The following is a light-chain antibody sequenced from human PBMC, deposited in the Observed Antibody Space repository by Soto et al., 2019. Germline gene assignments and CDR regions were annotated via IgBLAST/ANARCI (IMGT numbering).Light chain of an antibody. J-gene: IGKJ4*01. CDR1: QPIAAN. V-gene: IGKV1-39*01. CDR3: QQSFSPLTFGGGTPQLT. Sequence: DIQMTQPPSSLSASVGDTVIIPSRESQPIAANLNWNQQLAGKAPKLLIYTASTLQTGVPSRFSGSGSGTDFTLTISSLQPEDFATYYCQQSFSPLTFGGGTPQLTFGGGTKVEIK. CDR2: TAS.